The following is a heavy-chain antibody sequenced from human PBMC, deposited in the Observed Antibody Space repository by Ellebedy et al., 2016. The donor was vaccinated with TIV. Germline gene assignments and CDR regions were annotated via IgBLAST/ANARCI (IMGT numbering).Heavy chain of an antibody. CDR2: IGTAGDT. CDR3: AKDLYGDRGGALDY. V-gene: IGHV3-13*01. J-gene: IGHJ4*02. CDR1: GFTFSRHD. D-gene: IGHD4-17*01. Sequence: GESLKISXAASGFTFSRHDMHWVRQATGKGLEWVSAIGTAGDTYYPGSVKGRFTISRENAKNSLYLQMNSLRAEDTAVYHCAKDLYGDRGGALDYWGQGTLVTVSS.